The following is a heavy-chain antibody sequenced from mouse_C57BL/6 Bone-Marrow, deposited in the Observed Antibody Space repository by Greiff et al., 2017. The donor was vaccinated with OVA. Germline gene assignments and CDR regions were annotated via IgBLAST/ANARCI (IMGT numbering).Heavy chain of an antibody. CDR3: ARKGKITAYYFDY. CDR2: INPSSGYT. J-gene: IGHJ2*01. Sequence: QVQLKQSGAELAKPGASVKLSCKASGYTFTSYWMHWVKQRPGQGLEWIGYINPSSGYTKYNQKFKDKATLTADKFSSTAYMQLSSLTYEDSAVYYCARKGKITAYYFDYWGQGTTLTVSS. D-gene: IGHD1-1*01. CDR1: GYTFTSYW. V-gene: IGHV1-7*01.